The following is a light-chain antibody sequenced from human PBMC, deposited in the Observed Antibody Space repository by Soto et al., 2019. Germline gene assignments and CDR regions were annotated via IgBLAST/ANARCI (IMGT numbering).Light chain of an antibody. CDR3: QQRSNWPIT. CDR1: QGVSSSS. Sequence: EIVFTHSPVTLSLSPGERATLSCMASQGVSSSSLAWYQHKPGQAPRLLIYGTSSRATGIPDRFSGSGSGTDFTLTISRLEPEDFALYYCQQRSNWPITFGQGTRLEIK. J-gene: IGKJ5*01. CDR2: GTS. V-gene: IGKV3D-20*02.